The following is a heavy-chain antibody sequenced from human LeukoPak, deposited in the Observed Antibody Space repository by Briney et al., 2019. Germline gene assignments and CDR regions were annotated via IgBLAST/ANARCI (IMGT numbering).Heavy chain of an antibody. CDR2: IYYSGTT. CDR1: GCSISSYY. J-gene: IGHJ5*02. D-gene: IGHD2-15*01. Sequence: SETLSLTCTVSGCSISSYYWSWIRQPPGKGLEWIGYIYYSGTTNYNPSLKSRVTISVDTSKNQFSLNLISVTAADTAVYFCSRGRGGGGSSNNWFDPWGQGTLVTVSS. V-gene: IGHV4-59*12. CDR3: SRGRGGGGSSNNWFDP.